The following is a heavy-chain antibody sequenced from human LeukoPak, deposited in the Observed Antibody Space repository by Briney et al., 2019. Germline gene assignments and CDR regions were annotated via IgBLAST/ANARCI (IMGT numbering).Heavy chain of an antibody. CDR2: FDPEDGET. V-gene: IGHV1-24*01. CDR1: GYTLTELS. D-gene: IGHD2-2*02. Sequence: ASVKVSCKVSGYTLTELSMHWVRQAPGKGLEWRGGFDPEDGETIYAQKFQGRVTMTEDTSTDTAYMELSSLRSEDTAVYYCATEILGYCSSTSCYNWGQGTLVTVSS. CDR3: ATEILGYCSSTSCYN. J-gene: IGHJ4*02.